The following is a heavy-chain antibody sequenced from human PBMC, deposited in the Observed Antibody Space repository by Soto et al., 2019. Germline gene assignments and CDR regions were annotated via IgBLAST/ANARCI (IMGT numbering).Heavy chain of an antibody. V-gene: IGHV1-3*01. CDR3: XXXXXGXXADWFDP. CDR1: GYTFTSYA. Sequence: QVQLVQSGAEVKKPGASVKVSCKASGYTFTSYAMHWVRQAPGQRLEWMGWINAGNGNTKYSQKFQGRVTITRDTXXXXXXXXXXXXXXXXXXXXXXXXXXXGXXADWFDPWGQGTLVTVSS. J-gene: IGHJ5*02. CDR2: INAGNGNT.